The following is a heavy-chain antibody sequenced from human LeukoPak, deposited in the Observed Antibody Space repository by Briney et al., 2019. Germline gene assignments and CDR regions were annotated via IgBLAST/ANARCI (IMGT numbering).Heavy chain of an antibody. CDR2: IRYDGSNK. CDR1: GFTFSSYG. V-gene: IGHV3-30*02. D-gene: IGHD2/OR15-2a*01. CDR3: ARGSVIGDLHYFDY. Sequence: GGSLRLSCAASGFTFSSYGMHWVRQAPGKGLEWVAFIRYDGSNKHYADSVKGRFTISRDNSKNTLYLQMNSLRAEDTAVYYCARGSVIGDLHYFDYWGQGTLVTVSS. J-gene: IGHJ4*02.